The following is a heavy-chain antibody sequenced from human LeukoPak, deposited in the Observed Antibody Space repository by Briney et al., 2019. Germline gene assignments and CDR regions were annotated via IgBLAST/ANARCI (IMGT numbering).Heavy chain of an antibody. D-gene: IGHD6-13*01. J-gene: IGHJ5*02. CDR3: ARDVAAAASFDP. Sequence: ASVKVSCKASGGTFSSYTISWVRQAPGQGLEWMGRIIPILGIANYAQKFQGRVTITADKSTSTAYMELSGLRSEDTAVYYCARDVAAAASFDPWGQGTLVTVSS. CDR2: IIPILGIA. CDR1: GGTFSSYT. V-gene: IGHV1-69*04.